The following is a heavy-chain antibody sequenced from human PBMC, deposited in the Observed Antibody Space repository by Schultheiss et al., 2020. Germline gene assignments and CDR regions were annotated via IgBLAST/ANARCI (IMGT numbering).Heavy chain of an antibody. CDR2: IYYSGST. D-gene: IGHD2-2*01. CDR3: ARDRMGSTSLYYYYYGMDV. V-gene: IGHV4-59*01. J-gene: IGHJ6*02. Sequence: ETLSLTCTVSGGSISSYYWSWIRQPPGKGLEWIGYIYYSGSTNYNPSLKSRVTISVDTSKNQFSLKLSSVTAADTAVYYCARDRMGSTSLYYYYYGMDVWGQGTTVTVSS. CDR1: GGSISSYY.